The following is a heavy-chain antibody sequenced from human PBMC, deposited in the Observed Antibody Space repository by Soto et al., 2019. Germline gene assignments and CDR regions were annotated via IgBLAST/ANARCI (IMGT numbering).Heavy chain of an antibody. V-gene: IGHV4-59*01. J-gene: IGHJ4*02. CDR3: ARHYGDYFDY. Sequence: SETLSLTCTVSGGSISSYYWSWIRQPPGKGLEWIGYIYYSGSTNYNPSLKSRVTISVDTSKNQFSLKLSSVTAADTAVYYCARHYGDYFDYWGQGTLVTVSS. D-gene: IGHD4-17*01. CDR2: IYYSGST. CDR1: GGSISSYY.